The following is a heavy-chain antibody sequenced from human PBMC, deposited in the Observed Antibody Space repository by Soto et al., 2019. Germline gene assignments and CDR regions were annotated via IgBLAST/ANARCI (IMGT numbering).Heavy chain of an antibody. Sequence: LRLSCAASGFTFSSYGMHWVRQAPGKGLEWVAVIWYDGSNKYYADSVKGRFTISRDNSKNTLYLQMNSLRAEDTAVYYCARDSLLLWLGELLSYYYYYGMDVWGQGTTVTVSS. CDR1: GFTFSSYG. D-gene: IGHD3-10*01. J-gene: IGHJ6*02. CDR2: IWYDGSNK. CDR3: ARDSLLLWLGELLSYYYYYGMDV. V-gene: IGHV3-33*01.